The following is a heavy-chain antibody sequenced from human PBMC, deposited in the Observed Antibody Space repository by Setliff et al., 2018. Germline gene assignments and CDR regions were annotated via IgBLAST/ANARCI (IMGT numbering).Heavy chain of an antibody. J-gene: IGHJ6*03. D-gene: IGHD6-19*01. Sequence: PSETLSLTCTVSGGSVNSGYDNWNWLRQPAGKGLEWFGHINRRGSTNFTPSLKSRVTISLDTSKNQFSLNLTTVTAADTAVYYCARATSGWYSAYYYYMDVWGKGTTVTVS. V-gene: IGHV4-61*09. CDR1: GGSVNSGYDN. CDR2: INRRGST. CDR3: ARATSGWYSAYYYYMDV.